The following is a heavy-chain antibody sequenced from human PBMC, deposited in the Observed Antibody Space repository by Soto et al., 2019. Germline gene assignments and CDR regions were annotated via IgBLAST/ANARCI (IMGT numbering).Heavy chain of an antibody. Sequence: GGSLRLSCAASGFTFSSYAMSWVRQAPGKGLEWVSAISGSGGSTYYADSVKGRFTISRDNSKNTLYLQMNSLRVEDTAVYYCAKMRHSGSYYFDYWGQGTLVTVSS. D-gene: IGHD1-26*01. CDR1: GFTFSSYA. CDR2: ISGSGGST. V-gene: IGHV3-23*01. CDR3: AKMRHSGSYYFDY. J-gene: IGHJ4*02.